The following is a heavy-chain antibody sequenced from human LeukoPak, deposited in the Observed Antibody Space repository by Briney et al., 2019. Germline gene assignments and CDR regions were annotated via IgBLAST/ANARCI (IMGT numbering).Heavy chain of an antibody. D-gene: IGHD3-16*01. J-gene: IGHJ4*02. CDR1: GFSLSTSGMR. V-gene: IGHV2-70*04. CDR2: IDWDDDK. CDR3: ARIGGRGIPDY. Sequence: GSGPALVKPTQTLTLICTFSGFSLSTSGMRVSWIRQPPGKALEWLARIDWDDDKFYSTSLKTRLTISKDTSKNQVVLTMTNMDPVDTATYYCARIGGRGIPDYWGQGTLVTVSS.